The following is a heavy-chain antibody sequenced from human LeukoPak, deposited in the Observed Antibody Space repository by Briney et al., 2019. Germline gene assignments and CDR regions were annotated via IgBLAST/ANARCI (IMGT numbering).Heavy chain of an antibody. D-gene: IGHD4-17*01. CDR2: IYYSGST. J-gene: IGHJ6*03. CDR1: GGSISSYY. Sequence: SETLSLTCTVSGGSISSYYWSWIRQPPGKGLEWIGYIYYSGSTNYNPSLKSRVTMSVDTSKNQFSLKLSSVTAADTAVYYCARGKSYGDYETYYYYYMDVWGKGTTVTISS. V-gene: IGHV4-59*12. CDR3: ARGKSYGDYETYYYYYMDV.